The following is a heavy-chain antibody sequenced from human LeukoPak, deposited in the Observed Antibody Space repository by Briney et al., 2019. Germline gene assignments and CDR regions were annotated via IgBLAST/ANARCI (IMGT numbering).Heavy chain of an antibody. J-gene: IGHJ5*02. D-gene: IGHD2-21*02. Sequence: TGGSLRLSCAASGYTFSSYWMSWVPQARGKALEWVANIKQGGSEKYYVDSVRGRFTISRDNDKNSLYLQMNSLRAEDTAVYYCARDLVVVTAGPNWFDPWGQGTLVTVSS. CDR3: ARDLVVVTAGPNWFDP. V-gene: IGHV3-7*01. CDR1: GYTFSSYW. CDR2: IKQGGSEK.